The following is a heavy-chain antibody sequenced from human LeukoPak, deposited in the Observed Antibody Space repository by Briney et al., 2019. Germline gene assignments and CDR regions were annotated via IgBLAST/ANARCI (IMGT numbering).Heavy chain of an antibody. CDR2: IYYGGST. D-gene: IGHD6-6*01. J-gene: IGHJ3*02. CDR1: GGSISSYY. V-gene: IGHV4-59*01. Sequence: SETLSLTCTVSGGSISSYYWSWIRQPPGKGLEWIGYIYYGGSTNYNPSLKSRVTISVDTSKNQLSLKLSSVTAADMAAYYCARSTIAAPHAFDIWGQGTMVTVSS. CDR3: ARSTIAAPHAFDI.